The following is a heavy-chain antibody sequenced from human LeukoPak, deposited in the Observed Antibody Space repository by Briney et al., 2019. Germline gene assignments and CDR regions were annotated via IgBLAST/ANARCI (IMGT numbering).Heavy chain of an antibody. CDR1: GGSISSSSYY. CDR3: ARSPRGSITR. CDR2: IYYSGST. V-gene: IGHV4-39*07. D-gene: IGHD1-14*01. J-gene: IGHJ4*02. Sequence: PSETLSLTCTVSGGSISSSSYYWGWIRQPPGKGLEWIGSIYYSGSTYYNPSLKSRVTISVDTSKNQFSLKLSSVTAADTAVYYCARSPRGSITRWGQGTLVTVSS.